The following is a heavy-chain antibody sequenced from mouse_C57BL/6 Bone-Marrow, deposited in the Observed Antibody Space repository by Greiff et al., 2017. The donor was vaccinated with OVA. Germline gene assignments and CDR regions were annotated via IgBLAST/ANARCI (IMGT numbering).Heavy chain of an antibody. Sequence: QVQLQQPGAELVMPGASVKLSCKASGYTFTSYCMHWVKQRPGQGLEWIGEIDPSDSYTNYNQKFKGKSTLTVDKSSSTAYMQLSSLTSEDSAVYYCARGWAWFAYWGQGTLVTVSA. CDR1: GYTFTSYC. V-gene: IGHV1-69*01. D-gene: IGHD3-3*01. CDR2: IDPSDSYT. CDR3: ARGWAWFAY. J-gene: IGHJ3*01.